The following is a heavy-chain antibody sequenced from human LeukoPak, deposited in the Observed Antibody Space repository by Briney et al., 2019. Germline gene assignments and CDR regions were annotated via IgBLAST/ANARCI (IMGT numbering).Heavy chain of an antibody. J-gene: IGHJ4*02. CDR3: ARIMITFGGVIVPMGFDY. CDR1: GLTFSDYY. V-gene: IGHV3-11*01. CDR2: ISSSGSTI. Sequence: GGSLRLSCAASGLTFSDYYMSWIRQAPGKGLEWVSYISSSGSTIYYADSVKGRLTISRDNAKNSLYLQMNSLRAEDTAVYYCARIMITFGGVIVPMGFDYWGQGTLVTVSS. D-gene: IGHD3-16*02.